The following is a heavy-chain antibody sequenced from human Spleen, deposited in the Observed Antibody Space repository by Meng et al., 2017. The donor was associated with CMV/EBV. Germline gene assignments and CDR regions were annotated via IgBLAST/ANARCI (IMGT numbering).Heavy chain of an antibody. J-gene: IGHJ6*02. D-gene: IGHD3-10*01. V-gene: IGHV3-48*04. Sequence: ETLSLTCAASGFTFSTYRMHWVRQAPGRGLEWVAYIDTRSTNIYYADSVNGRFTISRDNAKSSLFLQMNSLRAEDTAVYYCARDVWFGELWVPPGYVWGQGTTVTVSS. CDR1: GFTFSTYR. CDR3: ARDVWFGELWVPPGYV. CDR2: IDTRSTNI.